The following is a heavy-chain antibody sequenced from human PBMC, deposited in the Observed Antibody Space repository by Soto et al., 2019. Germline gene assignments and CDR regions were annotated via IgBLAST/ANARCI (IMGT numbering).Heavy chain of an antibody. V-gene: IGHV4-39*01. Sequence: PSETLSLTCTVSGGSPSSSSYSWGWIRQPPGKGLEWIGSIYYSGSTYYNPSLKSRVTISVDTSKNQFSLKLSSGTAADTAVYYCARRSSSWFYYFDFWGQGTLVTGS. CDR1: GGSPSSSSYS. J-gene: IGHJ4*02. D-gene: IGHD6-13*01. CDR3: ARRSSSWFYYFDF. CDR2: IYYSGST.